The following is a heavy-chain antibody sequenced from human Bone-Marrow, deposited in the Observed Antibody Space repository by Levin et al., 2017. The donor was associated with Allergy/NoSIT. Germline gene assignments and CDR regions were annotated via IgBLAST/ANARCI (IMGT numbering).Heavy chain of an antibody. V-gene: IGHV3-30-3*01. J-gene: IGHJ4*02. CDR2: ISYDGSNK. Sequence: GGSLRLSCAASGFTFSSYAMHWVRQAPGKGLEWVAVISYDGSNKYYADSVKGRFTISRDNSKNTLYLQMNSLRAEDTAVYYCASPVLYDYVWGSYRYPPDYWGQGTLVTVSS. D-gene: IGHD3-16*02. CDR1: GFTFSSYA. CDR3: ASPVLYDYVWGSYRYPPDY.